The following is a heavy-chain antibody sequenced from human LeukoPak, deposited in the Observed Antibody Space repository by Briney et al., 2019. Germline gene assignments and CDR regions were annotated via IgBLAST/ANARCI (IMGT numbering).Heavy chain of an antibody. CDR1: GGSISSSSYY. CDR2: IYYSGST. V-gene: IGHV4-39*01. J-gene: IGHJ4*02. CDR3: ARRGYYDSSGYYPAFDY. Sequence: PSETLSLTCTVFGGSISSSSYYWGWIRQPPGKGLEWIGSIYYSGSTYYNPSLKSRVTISVDTSKNQFSLKLSSVTAADTAVYYCARRGYYDSSGYYPAFDYWGQGTLVTVPS. D-gene: IGHD3-22*01.